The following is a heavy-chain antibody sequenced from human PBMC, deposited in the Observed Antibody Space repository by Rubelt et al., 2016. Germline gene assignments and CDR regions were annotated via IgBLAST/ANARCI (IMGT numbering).Heavy chain of an antibody. CDR1: GYTFTSYG. V-gene: IGHV1-18*01. CDR2: ISAYNGNT. D-gene: IGHD1-7*01. J-gene: IGHJ4*02. Sequence: QVQLVQSGAEVKKPGASVKVSCKASGYTFTSYGISWVRQAPGQGLEWMGWISAYNGNTHYAQKPPGRVTMTTNTSTGTAYMELRSLRSDDTAVYYCARDLPPFRRYNWNFPLDYWGQGTLVTVSS. CDR3: ARDLPPFRRYNWNFPLDY.